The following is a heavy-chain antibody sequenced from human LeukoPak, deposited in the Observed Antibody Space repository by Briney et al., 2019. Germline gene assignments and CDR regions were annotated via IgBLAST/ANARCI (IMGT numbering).Heavy chain of an antibody. V-gene: IGHV3-74*01. CDR3: ARPGVGFDY. CDR1: GFTFTSYW. Sequence: GGSLRLSCAASGFTFTSYWMHWVRQAAGKGLVWLSRINSDGTITSYADSLEGRFTISRDNAKNTVYLQMNSLRAEDTAVYYCARPGVGFDYWGQGALVTVSS. J-gene: IGHJ4*02. CDR2: INSDGTIT.